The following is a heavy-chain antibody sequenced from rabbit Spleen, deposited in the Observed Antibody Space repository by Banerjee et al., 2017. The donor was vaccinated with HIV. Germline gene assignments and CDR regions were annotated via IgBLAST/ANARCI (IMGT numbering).Heavy chain of an antibody. CDR2: IYTGNSKS. CDR1: GFDVSSNYD. J-gene: IGHJ4*01. Sequence: VESGGGLVQPGASLTLTCTASGFDVSSNYDMCWVRQAPGKGLEWIACIYTGNSKSYIAGWARGHFTISRTSSTTVTLRMTSLTVADTATYFCTRDAGSGPYIDGYFSLWGQGTLVTVS. D-gene: IGHD8-1*01. CDR3: TRDAGSGPYIDGYFSL. V-gene: IGHV1S40*01.